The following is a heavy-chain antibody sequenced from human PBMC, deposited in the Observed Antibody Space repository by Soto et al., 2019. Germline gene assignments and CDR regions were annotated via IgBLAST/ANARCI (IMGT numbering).Heavy chain of an antibody. V-gene: IGHV3-7*01. CDR1: GFTFRNYC. J-gene: IGHJ5*02. D-gene: IGHD1-26*01. Sequence: EVKLVESGGGLVQPGGSLRLSCAASGFTFRNYCLGWVRQAPGKGLEWVANINEDGSEEYYVDSVRGRFIISRDNAMNSLFLQVNGLRADDTAIYYCARIEIGSYASWGQGTLVTVSS. CDR2: INEDGSEE. CDR3: ARIEIGSYAS.